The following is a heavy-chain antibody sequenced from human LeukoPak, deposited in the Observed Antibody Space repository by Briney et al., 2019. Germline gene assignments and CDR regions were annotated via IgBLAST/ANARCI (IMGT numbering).Heavy chain of an antibody. J-gene: IGHJ4*02. Sequence: GGSLRLSCAASGFTFSSYSMNWVRQAPGKGLEWVSSISSSSSYIYYADSVKGRFTISRDNAKNSLCLQMNSLRAEDTAVYYCARVGQQLVRPDYWGQGTLVTVSS. D-gene: IGHD6-13*01. CDR3: ARVGQQLVRPDY. CDR1: GFTFSSYS. CDR2: ISSSSSYI. V-gene: IGHV3-21*01.